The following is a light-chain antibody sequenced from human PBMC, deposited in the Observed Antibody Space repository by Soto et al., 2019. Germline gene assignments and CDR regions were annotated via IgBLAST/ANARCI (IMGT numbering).Light chain of an antibody. CDR2: GAS. J-gene: IGKJ1*01. V-gene: IGKV3-20*01. CDR1: QSVSNNY. Sequence: EIVITHSPATLSVSRVERATLSCMASQSVSNNYLAWYQQKPGQAPRLLIYGASNRATGIPDRFSGSGSGTDFTLTISRLETEDFAVYYCQQYGSSGTFGQGTKVDI. CDR3: QQYGSSGT.